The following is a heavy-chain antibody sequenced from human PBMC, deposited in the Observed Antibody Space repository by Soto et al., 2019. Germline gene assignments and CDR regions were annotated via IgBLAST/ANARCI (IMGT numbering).Heavy chain of an antibody. Sequence: EVQLLESGGGLVQPGGSLRLSCAASGFTFSSYAMRWVRQAPGKGLEWVSAISGSGGSTYYADSVKGRFTISSDTSKNTLYLQMNSLRAEDTAVYYCARRGSGSYYDYWGQGTLVPVSS. V-gene: IGHV3-23*01. CDR1: GFTFSSYA. D-gene: IGHD1-26*01. CDR3: ARRGSGSYYDY. J-gene: IGHJ4*02. CDR2: ISGSGGST.